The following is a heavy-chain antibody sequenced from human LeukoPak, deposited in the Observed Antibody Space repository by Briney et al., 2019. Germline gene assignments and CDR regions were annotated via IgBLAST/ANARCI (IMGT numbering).Heavy chain of an antibody. CDR2: ISSSGSTI. CDR3: ARHPQAAAAFNPFDY. V-gene: IGHV3-48*04. J-gene: IGHJ4*02. CDR1: GFTFSSYS. Sequence: PGGSLRLSCAASGFTFSSYSMNWVRQAPGKGLEWVSYISSSGSTIYYADSVKGRFTISRDNAKNSLYLQMNSLRAEDTAVYYCARHPQAAAAFNPFDYWGQGTLVTVSS. D-gene: IGHD6-13*01.